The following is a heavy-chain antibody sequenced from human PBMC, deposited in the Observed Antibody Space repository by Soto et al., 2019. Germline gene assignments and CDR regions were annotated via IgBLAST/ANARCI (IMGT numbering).Heavy chain of an antibody. J-gene: IGHJ4*02. V-gene: IGHV4-59*01. D-gene: IGHD3-10*01. CDR2: IYYLGST. CDR3: ARDGYDGSGSPYPAY. Sequence: PSETLSLTCSVSCGSMSEYFWSWIRQSPGKGLEWIGYIYYLGSTDYNPSLKSRVTISVDTSKRRFSLRLTSVTAADTAVYYCARDGYDGSGSPYPAYWGPGTQVTVLL. CDR1: CGSMSEYF.